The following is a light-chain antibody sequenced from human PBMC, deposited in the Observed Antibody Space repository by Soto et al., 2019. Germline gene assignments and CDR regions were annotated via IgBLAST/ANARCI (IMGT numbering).Light chain of an antibody. J-gene: IGLJ3*02. CDR1: NSDVGSYNL. CDR3: CSYAGSSTWV. Sequence: QSVLTQPASVSGSPGQSITISCTGTNSDVGSYNLVSWYQQHPGKAPKLMIYEGSKRPSGLSNRFSGSKSGNTASLTISGLQAEDEGDYYCCSYAGSSTWVFGGGTKVTVL. CDR2: EGS. V-gene: IGLV2-23*01.